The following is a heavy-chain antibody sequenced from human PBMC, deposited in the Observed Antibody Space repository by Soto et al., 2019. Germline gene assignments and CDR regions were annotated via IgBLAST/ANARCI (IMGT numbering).Heavy chain of an antibody. CDR2: IYAAGGSK. Sequence: PGGSLRLSCAASGFVFSNYAMFWFRQAPGRGLEWVSTIYAAGGSKNYAGSVKGRFTVSRDNSRDTLFLQMDSLRVEDTAIYFCAKDLNRGYGYEDPDYWGQGTLVTVSS. CDR3: AKDLNRGYGYEDPDY. J-gene: IGHJ4*02. V-gene: IGHV3-23*01. D-gene: IGHD5-12*01. CDR1: GFVFSNYA.